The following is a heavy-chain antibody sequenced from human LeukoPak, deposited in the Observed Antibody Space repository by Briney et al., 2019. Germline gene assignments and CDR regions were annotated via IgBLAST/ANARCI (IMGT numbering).Heavy chain of an antibody. D-gene: IGHD3-10*01. CDR3: ARELWFANAPGSWLDP. Sequence: SQTLSLTCVVSGDSISSGAYSWSWIRQPPGKGLEWIGYIFHTGSTFYNPSLKSRLTISVDNSKNQFSLRLSSVTAADTAVYYCARELWFANAPGSWLDPWGQGTLVTVSS. CDR2: IFHTGST. V-gene: IGHV4-30-2*01. J-gene: IGHJ5*02. CDR1: GDSISSGAYS.